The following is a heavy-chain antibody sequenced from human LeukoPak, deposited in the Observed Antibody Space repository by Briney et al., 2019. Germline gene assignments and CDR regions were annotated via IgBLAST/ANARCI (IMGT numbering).Heavy chain of an antibody. Sequence: PSGTLSLTCAVSGGSISSSYWWSWVRQPPGKGLEWIGEIYHSGSTNYNPSLKSRVTISVDTSKNQFSLKLSSVTAADTAVYYCARGRRVAVAGLDYWGQGTLVTVSS. CDR3: ARGRRVAVAGLDY. V-gene: IGHV4-4*02. CDR1: GGSISSSYW. CDR2: IYHSGST. J-gene: IGHJ4*02. D-gene: IGHD6-19*01.